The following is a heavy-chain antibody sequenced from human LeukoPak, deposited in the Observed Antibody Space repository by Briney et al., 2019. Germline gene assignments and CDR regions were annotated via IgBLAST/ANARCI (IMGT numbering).Heavy chain of an antibody. CDR1: GYTFTGYY. J-gene: IGHJ4*02. Sequence: ASVKVSCKASGYTFTGYYMHWVRQAPGQGLEWMGWINPNSGGTNYAQKFQGRVTMTRDTSISTAYMELSRLRSDDTAVYYCARAGNYDFSEFDYWGQGTLVTVSS. V-gene: IGHV1-2*02. CDR3: ARAGNYDFSEFDY. CDR2: INPNSGGT. D-gene: IGHD3-3*01.